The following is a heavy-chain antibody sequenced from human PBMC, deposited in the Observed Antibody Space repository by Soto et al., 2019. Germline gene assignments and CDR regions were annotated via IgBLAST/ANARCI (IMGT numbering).Heavy chain of an antibody. CDR1: GFTFSSYG. D-gene: IGHD1-26*01. J-gene: IGHJ4*02. CDR3: ARSPYSVSYLAYFDY. CDR2: ISYDGSNK. V-gene: IGHV3-30*03. Sequence: QVQLVESGGGMVQPGRSLRLSGAASGFTFSSYGMHWVRQAPGKGLEWVAVISYDGSNKYYADSVKGRFTISRDNSNNTLYLQMTSLPAEDTAVYYCARSPYSVSYLAYFDYWGQGTRVTVSS.